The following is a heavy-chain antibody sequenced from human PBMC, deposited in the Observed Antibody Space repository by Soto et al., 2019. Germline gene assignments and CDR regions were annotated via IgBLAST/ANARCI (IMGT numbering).Heavy chain of an antibody. J-gene: IGHJ6*02. CDR1: GGSISSYY. V-gene: IGHV4-59*01. CDR2: IYYSGST. D-gene: IGHD3-3*01. Sequence: SETLSLTCTVSGGSISSYYWSWIRQPPGKGLEWIGYIYYSGSTNYNPSLKSRVTISVDTSKNQFSLKLSSVTAADTAVYYCARDRYDSGVDVWGQGTTVTVSS. CDR3: ARDRYDSGVDV.